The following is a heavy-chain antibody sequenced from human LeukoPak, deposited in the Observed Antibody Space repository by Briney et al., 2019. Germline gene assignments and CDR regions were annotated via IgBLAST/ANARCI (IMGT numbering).Heavy chain of an antibody. Sequence: GGSLRLSCAASGFTFDDYAMHWVRQAPGKGLEWVSGISWNSGSIGYADSVKGRFTISRDNAKNLLYLQMNSLRVEDTAVYYCARDRGMWFGEPSDAFDIWGQGTMVTVSS. V-gene: IGHV3-9*01. CDR3: ARDRGMWFGEPSDAFDI. J-gene: IGHJ3*02. CDR2: ISWNSGSI. CDR1: GFTFDDYA. D-gene: IGHD3-10*01.